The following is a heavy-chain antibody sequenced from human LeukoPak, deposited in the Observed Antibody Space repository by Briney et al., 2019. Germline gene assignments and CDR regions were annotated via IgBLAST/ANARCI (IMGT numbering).Heavy chain of an antibody. D-gene: IGHD3-22*01. CDR2: INPSGGST. J-gene: IGHJ4*02. CDR1: GYTFTSYY. Sequence: ASVTVSCKASGYTFTSYYMHWVRQAPGQGLEWMGIINPSGGSTSYAQKFQGRVTMTRDTSTSTVYMELSSLRSEDTAVYYCARGSSYYYDSSGYPLPDWGQGTLVTVSS. CDR3: ARGSSYYYDSSGYPLPD. V-gene: IGHV1-46*01.